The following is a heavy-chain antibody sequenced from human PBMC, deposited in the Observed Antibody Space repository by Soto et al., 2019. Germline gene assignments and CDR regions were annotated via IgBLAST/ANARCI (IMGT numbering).Heavy chain of an antibody. D-gene: IGHD3-9*01. CDR3: ARGEYDILTGYYQPYYFDC. CDR2: ISSSSSYI. J-gene: IGHJ4*02. CDR1: GFTFSSYS. V-gene: IGHV3-21*01. Sequence: GGSLRLSCAASGFTFSSYSMNWVRQAPGKGLEWVSSISSSSSYIYYADSVKGRFTISRDNAKNSLNLQMSSLRAEDTAVYYCARGEYDILTGYYQPYYFDCWGQGTLVTVSS.